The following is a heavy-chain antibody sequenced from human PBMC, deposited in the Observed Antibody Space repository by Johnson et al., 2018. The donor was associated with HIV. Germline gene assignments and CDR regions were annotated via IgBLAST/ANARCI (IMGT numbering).Heavy chain of an antibody. CDR3: AKLIVNWNYDEQPSRAFDI. D-gene: IGHD1-7*01. J-gene: IGHJ3*02. CDR1: GFTFSSYG. V-gene: IGHV3-30*02. CDR2: IRYDASNK. Sequence: QVQLVESGGGVVQPGGSLRLSCAASGFTFSSYGMHWVRQAPGKGLEWVAFIRYDASNKYYADSVKGRFTVYRDNSKHTLYLQMNSLRAEDTAVYYCAKLIVNWNYDEQPSRAFDIWGQGTMVTVSS.